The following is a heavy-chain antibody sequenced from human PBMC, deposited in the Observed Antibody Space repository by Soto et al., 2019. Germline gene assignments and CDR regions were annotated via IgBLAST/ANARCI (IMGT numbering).Heavy chain of an antibody. D-gene: IGHD3-10*01. CDR3: AKALYGGFTY. CDR2: ISGSGYST. CDR1: GFTFSVYA. Sequence: EVRLLESGGGLVQPGGSLRLSCAASGFTFSVYAMSWVRQAPGKGLEWVSGISGSGYSTHYADSVKGRFTVSRDNSKSMLYLQTNSLRAEDTAIYCCAKALYGGFTYWGQGTLVTVSS. V-gene: IGHV3-23*01. J-gene: IGHJ4*02.